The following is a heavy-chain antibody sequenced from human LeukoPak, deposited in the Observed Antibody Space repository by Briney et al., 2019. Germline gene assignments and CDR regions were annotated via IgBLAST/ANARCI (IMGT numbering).Heavy chain of an antibody. J-gene: IGHJ6*03. Sequence: SETLSLTCSVCGGSMSSPSFYWAWIRQPPGKGLEWIGNIYYSGSTYYNPSLQSRVTISVDTSKNQFSLKLTSVTAADKAVYYCASMSRGVILGPNYYSYYMDVWGKGATVIVSS. V-gene: IGHV4-39*01. CDR2: IYYSGST. CDR3: ASMSRGVILGPNYYSYYMDV. CDR1: GGSMSSPSFY. D-gene: IGHD3-10*01.